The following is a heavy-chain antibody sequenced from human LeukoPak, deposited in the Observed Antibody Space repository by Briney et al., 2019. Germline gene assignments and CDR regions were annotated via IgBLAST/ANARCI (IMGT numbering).Heavy chain of an antibody. CDR2: ISYDGSNK. V-gene: IGHV3-30-3*01. J-gene: IGHJ4*02. CDR1: GFTFSSYA. CDR3: ASNPSGTGDFDY. Sequence: GGSLRLSCAASGFTFSSYAMHWVRQAPGKGLEWVAVISYDGSNKYYADSVKGRFTISRDNAKNSLYLQMDSLRAEDTAVYYCASNPSGTGDFDYWGQGTLVTVSS. D-gene: IGHD3-10*01.